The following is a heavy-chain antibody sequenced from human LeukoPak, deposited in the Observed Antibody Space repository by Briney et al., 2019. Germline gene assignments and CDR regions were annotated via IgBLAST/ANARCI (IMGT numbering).Heavy chain of an antibody. D-gene: IGHD3-10*01. Sequence: SETLSLTCTVSGGSISTYYWNWIRQPPGKGLEWIGYIYNSGSTNYNPSLKSRVTISVDTSKNQFSLKLSSVTAADTAVYYCARHKLLWFGELLAFDYWGQGTLVTVSS. CDR1: GGSISTYY. CDR3: ARHKLLWFGELLAFDY. J-gene: IGHJ4*02. V-gene: IGHV4-59*08. CDR2: IYNSGST.